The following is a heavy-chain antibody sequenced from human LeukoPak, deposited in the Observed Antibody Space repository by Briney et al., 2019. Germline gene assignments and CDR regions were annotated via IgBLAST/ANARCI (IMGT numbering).Heavy chain of an antibody. Sequence: GGSLRLSCAASGFIFSSYGINWVRQAPGKGLEWVSFIRHDGSNKYYADSVKGRFTISRDNSKNTVYLQMNSLRAEDMAVYYCAKGLKIFGVARDAFDTWGQGTMVTVSS. CDR3: AKGLKIFGVARDAFDT. V-gene: IGHV3-30*02. D-gene: IGHD3-3*01. CDR2: IRHDGSNK. CDR1: GFIFSSYG. J-gene: IGHJ3*02.